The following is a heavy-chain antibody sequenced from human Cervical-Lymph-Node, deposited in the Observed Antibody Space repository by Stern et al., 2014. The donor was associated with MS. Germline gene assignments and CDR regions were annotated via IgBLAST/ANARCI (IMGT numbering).Heavy chain of an antibody. CDR2: ISSSSSYI. Sequence: EVQLVESGGGMVKPGGSLRLSCAASGFTFSSYSMNWVRQAQGKGLEWVSSISSSSSYIYYADSVKGRFTISRDNAKNSLYLQMNSLRAEDTAVYYCARSGQWLAFDYWGQGTLVTVSS. D-gene: IGHD6-19*01. V-gene: IGHV3-21*01. CDR3: ARSGQWLAFDY. J-gene: IGHJ4*02. CDR1: GFTFSSYS.